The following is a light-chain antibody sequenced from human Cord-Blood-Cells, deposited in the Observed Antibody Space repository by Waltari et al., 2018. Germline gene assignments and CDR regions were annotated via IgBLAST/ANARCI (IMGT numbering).Light chain of an antibody. CDR3: SSYTSSSTPYV. Sequence: QSALTQPASVSGSPGQSITISCTGTSSDAGGYNYVSWYQQHPGKAPKLMIYDVSNRRSGVSHRFSGSKSGNTASLTISGLQAEDEADYYCSSYTSSSTPYVFGTGTKVTVL. CDR1: SSDAGGYNY. CDR2: DVS. V-gene: IGLV2-14*03. J-gene: IGLJ1*01.